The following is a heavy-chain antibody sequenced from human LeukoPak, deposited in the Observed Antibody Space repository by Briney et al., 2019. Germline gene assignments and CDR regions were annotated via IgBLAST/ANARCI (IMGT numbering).Heavy chain of an antibody. CDR2: IYYSGST. V-gene: IGHV4-39*07. CDR1: GGSISSSSYY. J-gene: IGHJ4*02. CDR3: ARGGFPLPYSSGRGYDY. D-gene: IGHD6-19*01. Sequence: SETLSLTCTVSGGSISSSSYYWGWIRQPPGKGLEWIGSIYYSGSTYYNPSLKSRVTISVDTSKNQFSLKLSSVTAADTAVYYCARGGFPLPYSSGRGYDYWGQGTLVTVSS.